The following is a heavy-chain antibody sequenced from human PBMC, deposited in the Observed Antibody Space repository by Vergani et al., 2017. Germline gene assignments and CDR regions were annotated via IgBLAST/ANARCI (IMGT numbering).Heavy chain of an antibody. CDR3: AREGVGATSGLSDY. D-gene: IGHD1-26*01. J-gene: IGHJ4*02. Sequence: QVQLQESGPGLVKPSQTLSLTCTVSGGSISSGGYYWSWIRQHPGKGLEWIGYIYYRGSTYYNPSLKSRVTISVDTSKNQFSLKLSSVTAADTAVYYGAREGVGATSGLSDYWGQGTLVTVSS. V-gene: IGHV4-31*03. CDR2: IYYRGST. CDR1: GGSISSGGYY.